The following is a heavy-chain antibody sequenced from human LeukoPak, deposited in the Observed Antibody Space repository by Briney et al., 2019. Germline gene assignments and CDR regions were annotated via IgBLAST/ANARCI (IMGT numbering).Heavy chain of an antibody. V-gene: IGHV3-23*01. J-gene: IGHJ4*02. CDR3: AKMVHTEQWLVPFDY. D-gene: IGHD6-19*01. CDR2: ISGDGGVT. CDR1: GFTFRDFS. Sequence: GGSLRLSCAASGFTFRDFSMHWVRQTPGKGLEWVSLISGDGGVTHYGDSVRGRFTISRDNSKNTLYLQMNSLRAEDTAVYYCAKMVHTEQWLVPFDYWGQGTLVTVSS.